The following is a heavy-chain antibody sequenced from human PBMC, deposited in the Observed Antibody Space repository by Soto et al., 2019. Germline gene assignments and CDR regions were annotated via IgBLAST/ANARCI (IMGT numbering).Heavy chain of an antibody. J-gene: IGHJ4*02. V-gene: IGHV4-4*02. CDR3: AGGGPERKEFGELLPSTAY. Sequence: QVQLQESGPGLVKPSGTLSLTCAVSGGSISSSNWWSWVRQPPGKGLEWIWEIYHSGSTNYNPSLKSRVTISVDKSKNPFSMKLSSVTAADTAVYYCAGGGPERKEFGELLPSTAYWGQGTLVTVSS. D-gene: IGHD3-10*01. CDR2: IYHSGST. CDR1: GGSISSSNW.